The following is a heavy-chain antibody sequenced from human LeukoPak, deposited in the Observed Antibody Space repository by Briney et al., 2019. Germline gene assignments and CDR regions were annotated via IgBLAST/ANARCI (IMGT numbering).Heavy chain of an antibody. V-gene: IGHV3-23*01. Sequence: GGSLRLSCAASGFTFSSYAMSWVRQAPGKGLEWVSAISGSGGSTYYADSVKGRFTISRDNSKDTLYLQMNSLRAEDTAIYYCAKGASGRCSGTICYALDYWGQGTLVTVSS. CDR2: ISGSGGST. J-gene: IGHJ4*02. CDR1: GFTFSSYA. D-gene: IGHD2-2*01. CDR3: AKGASGRCSGTICYALDY.